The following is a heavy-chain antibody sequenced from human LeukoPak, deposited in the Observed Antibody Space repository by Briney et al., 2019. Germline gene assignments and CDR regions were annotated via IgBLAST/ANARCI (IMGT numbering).Heavy chain of an antibody. D-gene: IGHD6-19*01. CDR2: IYTSGST. CDR3: AREVGHYRSGWLSSEYYFDY. CDR1: GGSISSGSYY. V-gene: IGHV4-61*09. Sequence: EPSETLSLTCTVSGGSISSGSYYWSWIRQPAGKGLEWIGHIYTSGSTNYNPSLKSRVTISVDTSKNQFSLKLSSVSAADTAVYYCAREVGHYRSGWLSSEYYFDYWGQGTLVTVSS. J-gene: IGHJ4*02.